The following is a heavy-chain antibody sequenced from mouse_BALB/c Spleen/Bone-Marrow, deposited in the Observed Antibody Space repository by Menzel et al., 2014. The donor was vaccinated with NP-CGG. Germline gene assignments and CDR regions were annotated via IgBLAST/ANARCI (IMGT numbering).Heavy chain of an antibody. CDR1: GYSFTTYW. V-gene: IGHV1-61*01. J-gene: IGHJ3*01. CDR3: AREKVYYGISWFAY. D-gene: IGHD2-1*01. CDR2: IHPSDSET. Sequence: QVQLQQSGTEVVRPGASVKLPCKASGYSFTTYWMNWVKQRPGQGLEWIGMIHPSDSETRLNQKFKDKATLTVDKSSSTAYTQLNSPTSEDSAVYYCAREKVYYGISWFAYWGQGTLVTVSA.